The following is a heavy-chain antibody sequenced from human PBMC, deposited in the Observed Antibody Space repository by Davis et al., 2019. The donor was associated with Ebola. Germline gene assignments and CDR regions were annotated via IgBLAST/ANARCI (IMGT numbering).Heavy chain of an antibody. CDR1: DDSISGYC. CDR2: VYYSGNT. Sequence: MPSETLSLTCTVSDDSISGYCWSWIRQPPGEGLEWIGYVYYSGNTNYSPSLKSRVTILIDTSKTQFSLKLNSVTAADTAVYYCARIRQQFAYFDYWGQGTLVTVSS. V-gene: IGHV4-59*12. CDR3: ARIRQQFAYFDY. J-gene: IGHJ4*02. D-gene: IGHD6-6*01.